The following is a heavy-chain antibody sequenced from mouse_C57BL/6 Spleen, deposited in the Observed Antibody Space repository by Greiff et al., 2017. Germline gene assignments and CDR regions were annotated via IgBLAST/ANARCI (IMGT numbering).Heavy chain of an antibody. D-gene: IGHD1-3*01. J-gene: IGHJ2*01. CDR3: ARRGKGY. Sequence: EVQLQQSGPELVKPGASVKISCKASGYTFTDYYMNWVKQSHGKSLEWIGDINPNNGGTSYNQKFKGKATLTVDKSSSTAYMELRSLTSEDSAVYYCARRGKGYWGQGTTLTVSS. V-gene: IGHV1-26*01. CDR1: GYTFTDYY. CDR2: INPNNGGT.